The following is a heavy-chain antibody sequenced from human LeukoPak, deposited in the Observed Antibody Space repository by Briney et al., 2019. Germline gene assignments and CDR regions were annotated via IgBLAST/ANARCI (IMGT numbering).Heavy chain of an antibody. CDR2: INPNSGGT. CDR1: GYTFTGYY. J-gene: IGHJ4*02. V-gene: IGHV1-2*02. Sequence: ASVKVSCKASGYTFTGYYMHWVRQAPGQGLEWMGWINPNSGGTNYAQRFQGRVTMTRDTSISTASMELGRLRSDDTAVYYCARDVSFNYDFWSGYYPPFDYWGQGTLVPVSS. D-gene: IGHD3-3*01. CDR3: ARDVSFNYDFWSGYYPPFDY.